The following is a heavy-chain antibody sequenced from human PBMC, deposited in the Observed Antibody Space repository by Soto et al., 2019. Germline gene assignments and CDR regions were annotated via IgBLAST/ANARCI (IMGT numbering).Heavy chain of an antibody. CDR3: AKDRRAGGNSGFCLDF. CDR1: GFKFSNYA. CDR2: ISATGGGT. V-gene: IGHV3-23*01. D-gene: IGHD3-16*01. J-gene: IGHJ4*02. Sequence: GGSLRLSCAAPGFKFSNYAMSWVRQAPGKGLEWVSLISATGGGTYYADSVKGRFTISRDNSHNTLYLQVHSLTAEDTAVYYCAKDRRAGGNSGFCLDFWGQGAQVTVSS.